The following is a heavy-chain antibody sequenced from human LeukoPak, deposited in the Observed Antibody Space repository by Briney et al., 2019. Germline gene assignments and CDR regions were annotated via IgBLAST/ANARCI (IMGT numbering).Heavy chain of an antibody. CDR3: AKDRSLDGGNSNGYFDS. D-gene: IGHD4-23*01. CDR1: GFTFSSYA. J-gene: IGHJ4*02. Sequence: GGSLRLSCAASGFTFSSYAMNWVRQAPGKGLEWVSIISGSAGSTYYADSVKGRFTISRDNSKNTLFLQMNSPRAEDTAVYYCAKDRSLDGGNSNGYFDSWGRGTLVTVSS. CDR2: ISGSAGST. V-gene: IGHV3-23*01.